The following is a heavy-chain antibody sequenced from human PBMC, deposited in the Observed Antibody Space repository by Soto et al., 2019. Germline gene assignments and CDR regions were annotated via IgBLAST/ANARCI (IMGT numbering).Heavy chain of an antibody. CDR2: FDPEDGET. CDR1: GYTLTELS. Sequence: ASVKVSCKXSGYTLTELSMHWVRQAPGKGLEWMGGFDPEDGETIDAQKFQGRVTMTEDTSTDTAYMELSSLRSEDTAVYYCATGPPYYDSSGYYPDYWGQGTLVTVS. D-gene: IGHD3-22*01. CDR3: ATGPPYYDSSGYYPDY. V-gene: IGHV1-24*01. J-gene: IGHJ4*02.